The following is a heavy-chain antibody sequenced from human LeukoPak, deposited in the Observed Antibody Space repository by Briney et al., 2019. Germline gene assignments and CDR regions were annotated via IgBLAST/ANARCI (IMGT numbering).Heavy chain of an antibody. CDR1: GFTFSSYA. CDR2: INHSGST. D-gene: IGHD3-10*01. J-gene: IGHJ3*02. Sequence: GSLRLSCAASGFTFSSYAMSWIRQPPGKGLEWIGEINHSGSTNYNPSLKSRVTISVDTSKNQFSLKLSSVTAADTAVYYCARGLWVPSYAFDIWGQGTMVTVSS. V-gene: IGHV4-34*01. CDR3: ARGLWVPSYAFDI.